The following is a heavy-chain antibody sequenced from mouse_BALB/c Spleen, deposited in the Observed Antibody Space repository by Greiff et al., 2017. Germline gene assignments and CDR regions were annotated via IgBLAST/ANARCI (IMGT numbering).Heavy chain of an antibody. Sequence: EVQLVESGPGLVKPSQSLSLTCTVTGYSITSDYAWNWIRQFPGNKLEWMGYISYSGSTSYNPSLKSRISITRDTSKNQFFLQLNSVTTEDTATYYCARNYDYDGAMDYWGQGTSVTVSS. CDR3: ARNYDYDGAMDY. CDR1: GYSITSDYA. J-gene: IGHJ4*01. V-gene: IGHV3-2*02. CDR2: ISYSGST. D-gene: IGHD2-4*01.